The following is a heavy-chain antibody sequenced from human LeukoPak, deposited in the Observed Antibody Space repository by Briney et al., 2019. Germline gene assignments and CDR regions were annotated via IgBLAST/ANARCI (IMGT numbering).Heavy chain of an antibody. Sequence: GGSLRLSCAVSGFIVSSNYMTWVRQAPGKGLEWVSSISGSGGSTYYADSVKGRFTISRDNSKNTLYLQMNSLRGEDTAVYYCAKDREGTIADYFDYWGQGTLVTVSS. D-gene: IGHD1-7*01. V-gene: IGHV3-23*01. CDR1: GFIVSSNY. J-gene: IGHJ4*02. CDR3: AKDREGTIADYFDY. CDR2: ISGSGGST.